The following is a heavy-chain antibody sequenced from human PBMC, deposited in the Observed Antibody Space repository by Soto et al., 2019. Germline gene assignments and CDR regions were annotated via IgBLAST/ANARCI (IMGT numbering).Heavy chain of an antibody. Sequence: SETLSLTCTVSGGSFSTYYWSWIRQPPGKGLEWIGYISYSGSTDYNPSLKSRVTISEDTSKNQFSLKLSSVTTADTAVYFCARARRYSGRPDAWDVWGQGTTVTVSS. CDR1: GGSFSTYY. V-gene: IGHV4-59*01. CDR3: ARARRYSGRPDAWDV. J-gene: IGHJ6*02. CDR2: ISYSGST. D-gene: IGHD5-12*01.